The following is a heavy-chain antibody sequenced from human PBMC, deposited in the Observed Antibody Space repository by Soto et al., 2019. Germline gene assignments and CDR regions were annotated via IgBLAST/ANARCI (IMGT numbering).Heavy chain of an antibody. V-gene: IGHV4-39*01. Sequence: QPQLQESGPGLVKPSETLSLTCTVSGGSIISDHYYWAWIRQPPGKGLEWIGNMHYSGNTYQNPSLKSRVTIFVDTSKNQFSLHLSSVTAADTAVYYCARHGGNKFDYWGQRTLVTVSS. D-gene: IGHD3-16*01. CDR2: MHYSGNT. CDR1: GGSIISDHYY. CDR3: ARHGGNKFDY. J-gene: IGHJ4*02.